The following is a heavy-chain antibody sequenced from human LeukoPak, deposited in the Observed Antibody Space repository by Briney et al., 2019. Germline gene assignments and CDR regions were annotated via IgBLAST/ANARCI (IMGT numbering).Heavy chain of an antibody. CDR1: GFPFSSYS. D-gene: IGHD3-22*01. V-gene: IGHV3-21*01. Sequence: GGSLSLSCAASGFPFSSYSMNWVRQAPGKGLEWVSSISGSSNYIYYADSVKGRFTISRDNAKNSLYLQMNSLRAEDTAVYYCARATFYYGSSGYYYWGQGTLVTVSS. CDR2: ISGSSNYI. J-gene: IGHJ4*02. CDR3: ARATFYYGSSGYYY.